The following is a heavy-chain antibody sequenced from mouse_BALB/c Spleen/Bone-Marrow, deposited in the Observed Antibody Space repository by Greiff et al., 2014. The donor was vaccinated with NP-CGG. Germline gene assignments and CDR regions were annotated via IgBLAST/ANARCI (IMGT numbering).Heavy chain of an antibody. J-gene: IGHJ2*01. D-gene: IGHD1-1*01. V-gene: IGHV1-15*01. CDR2: IDPETGGT. CDR1: GYTFTDYE. CDR3: TGGGNFITTVVVDFDY. Sequence: VQLQQSGAELVRPGASVTLSCKASGYTFTDYEMHWVKQTPVHGLEWIGAIDPETGGTAYNQKFKGKATLTADKSSSTAYMELRSLTSEDSAAYYCTGGGNFITTVVVDFDYWGQGTTLTVSS.